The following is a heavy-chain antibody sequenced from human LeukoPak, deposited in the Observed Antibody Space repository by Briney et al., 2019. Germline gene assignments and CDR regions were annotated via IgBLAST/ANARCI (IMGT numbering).Heavy chain of an antibody. Sequence: PGGSLRLSCAASGFSFTNYWMSWVRQAPGKGLEWVAYIKEDGSETKYVDSVKGRFTISRDNAKNTLYLQMNSLRAEDTAVYYCARSRLYDGDVIDYWGQGTLVTVSS. CDR2: IKEDGSET. V-gene: IGHV3-7*01. CDR3: ARSRLYDGDVIDY. J-gene: IGHJ4*02. CDR1: GFSFTNYW. D-gene: IGHD3-10*01.